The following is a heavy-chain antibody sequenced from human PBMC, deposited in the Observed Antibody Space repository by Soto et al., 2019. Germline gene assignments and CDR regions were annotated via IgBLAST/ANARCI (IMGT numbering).Heavy chain of an antibody. Sequence: QVQLQESGPGLVSPLGTLSLTCAVSGGSINTDSWWTWVRQHPGKGLEWSGEVHRSRAINYNSSRKSRVTISIDWPTNHFSLRLYPVTAADTAVYYCASREEARPFWGQGTLVTVSS. D-gene: IGHD6-6*01. V-gene: IGHV4-4*02. CDR3: ASREEARPF. CDR1: GGSINTDSW. CDR2: VHRSRAI. J-gene: IGHJ4*02.